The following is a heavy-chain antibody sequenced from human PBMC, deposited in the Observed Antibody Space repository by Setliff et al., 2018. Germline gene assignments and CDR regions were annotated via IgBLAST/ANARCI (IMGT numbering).Heavy chain of an antibody. V-gene: IGHV4-39*07. D-gene: IGHD2-2*01. J-gene: IGHJ4*02. CDR2: IYYSGST. Sequence: ASETLSLTCTVSGGSISSSSYYWGWIRQPPGKGLEWIGSIYYSGSTYYNPSLKSRVTILVDTSKNQFSLKLSSVTAADTAVYYCARAKGYCSSTSCRIYYFDYWGQGTLVTVS. CDR1: GGSISSSSYY. CDR3: ARAKGYCSSTSCRIYYFDY.